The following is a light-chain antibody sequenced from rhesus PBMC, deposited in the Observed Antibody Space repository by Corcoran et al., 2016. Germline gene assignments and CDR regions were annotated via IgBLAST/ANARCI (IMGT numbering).Light chain of an antibody. CDR3: QHYYSHPLT. J-gene: IGKJ4*01. V-gene: IGKV1-25*01. Sequence: DIQMTQSPSSLSASVGDRVTITCRASQGITNDLAWYQQKPGVTPNLLLYEASSLQSGIPSRFRGSGSGTDFTLTISSLQSEDFATYYCQHYYSHPLTFGGGTKVEIK. CDR2: EAS. CDR1: QGITND.